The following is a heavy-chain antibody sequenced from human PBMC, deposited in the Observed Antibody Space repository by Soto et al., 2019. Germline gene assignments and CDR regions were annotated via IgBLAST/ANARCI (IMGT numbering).Heavy chain of an antibody. V-gene: IGHV1-18*01. D-gene: IGHD6-6*01. J-gene: IGHJ5*02. CDR1: GYTLFTYG. Sequence: QVQLVQSGAEVKKPGASVKVSCKASGYTLFTYGITWVRQAPGQGLEWMGWISTYDGNTDYAQKLQGRVTMTTDTSTRTAYMELRSLRSDDTAVYYCARKSSSSSWFDPWGQGTLVTVSS. CDR3: ARKSSSSSWFDP. CDR2: ISTYDGNT.